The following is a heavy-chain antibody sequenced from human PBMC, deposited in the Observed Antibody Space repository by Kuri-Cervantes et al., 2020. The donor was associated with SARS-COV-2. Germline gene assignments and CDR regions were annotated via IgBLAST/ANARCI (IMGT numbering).Heavy chain of an antibody. Sequence: GSLRLSCTVSGGSVSRGSYYWSWIRQPPGKGLEWIGYIYYSGSANYNPSLKSRVTISVDTAKNHFSLKLNSVTAADTAVYYCARGELELQPGYFRHWGQGTLVTVSS. CDR1: GGSVSRGSYY. CDR2: IYYSGSA. CDR3: ARGELELQPGYFRH. J-gene: IGHJ1*01. D-gene: IGHD1-7*01. V-gene: IGHV4-61*01.